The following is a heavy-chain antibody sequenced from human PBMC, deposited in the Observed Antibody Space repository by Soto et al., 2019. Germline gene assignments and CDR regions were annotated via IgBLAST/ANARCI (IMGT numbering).Heavy chain of an antibody. CDR1: GFTFSSYG. D-gene: IGHD5-18*01. J-gene: IGHJ4*02. CDR3: ASDLGVDRGYSYVFDY. CDR2: IWYDGSNK. Sequence: QVQLVESGGGVVQPGRSLRLSCAASGFTFSSYGMHWVRQAPGKGLEWVAVIWYDGSNKYYADSVKGRFTISRDNSKNTLYLQMNSLRAEDTAVYYCASDLGVDRGYSYVFDYWGQGTLVTVSS. V-gene: IGHV3-33*01.